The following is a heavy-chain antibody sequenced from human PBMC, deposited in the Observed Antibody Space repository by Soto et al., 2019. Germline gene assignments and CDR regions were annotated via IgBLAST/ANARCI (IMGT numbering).Heavy chain of an antibody. CDR3: ARDANIVVVPAAIAPYMDV. D-gene: IGHD2-2*01. CDR1: GFTFSSYS. J-gene: IGHJ6*03. Sequence: GGSLRLSCAASGFTFSSYSMNRVRQAPGKGLEWVSSISSSSSYIYYADSVKGRFTISRDNAKNSLYLQMNSLRAEDTAVYYCARDANIVVVPAAIAPYMDVWGKGTTVTVSS. V-gene: IGHV3-21*01. CDR2: ISSSSSYI.